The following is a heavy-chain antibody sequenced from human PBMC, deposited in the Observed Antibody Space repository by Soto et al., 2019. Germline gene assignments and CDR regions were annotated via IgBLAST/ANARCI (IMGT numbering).Heavy chain of an antibody. CDR3: ARLYGWIFDY. J-gene: IGHJ4*02. CDR1: GGSISSYY. V-gene: IGHV4-59*08. CDR2: IYYSGST. Sequence: SETLSLTCTVSGGSISSYYWSWIRQPPGKGLEWIGYIYYSGSTNYNPSLKSRVTISVDTSKNQFSLTLSSVTAADTPVYYCARLYGWIFDYGDQGTLVTVSS. D-gene: IGHD6-19*01.